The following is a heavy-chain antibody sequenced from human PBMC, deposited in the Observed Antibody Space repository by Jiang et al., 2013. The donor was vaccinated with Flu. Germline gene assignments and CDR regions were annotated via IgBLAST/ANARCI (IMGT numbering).Heavy chain of an antibody. CDR3: ARDLYSSSWWYNWFDP. D-gene: IGHD6-13*01. J-gene: IGHJ5*02. V-gene: IGHV1-3*01. Sequence: APGQRLEWMGWINAGNGNXKYSQKFQGRVTITRDTSASTAYMELSSLRSEDTAVYYCARDLYSSSWWYNWFDPWGQGTLVTVSA. CDR2: INAGNGNX.